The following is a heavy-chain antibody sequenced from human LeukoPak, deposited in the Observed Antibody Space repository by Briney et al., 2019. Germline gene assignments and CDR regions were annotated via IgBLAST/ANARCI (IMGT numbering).Heavy chain of an antibody. V-gene: IGHV1-69*01. Sequence: SVKVSCKASGGTFSTYAISWVRQAPGQGLEWMGGIIPIFGTVNYAQRFQDRVTITADESTSTAYMELSSLRSEDTAVYYCTRDPKLYSSSSNYFDYWGQGTLVTVSS. CDR2: IIPIFGTV. J-gene: IGHJ4*02. D-gene: IGHD6-6*01. CDR3: TRDPKLYSSSSNYFDY. CDR1: GGTFSTYA.